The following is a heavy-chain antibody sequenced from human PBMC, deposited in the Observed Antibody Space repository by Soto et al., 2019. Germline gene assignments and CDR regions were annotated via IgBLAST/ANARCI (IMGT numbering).Heavy chain of an antibody. Sequence: EVQLLESGGGLVQPGGSLRLSCAASGFTFSSYAMSWVRQAPGKGLEWVSAISGSGGSTYHADSVKGRFTISRDNSKNTLYLQMNSLRAEDTAVYYCAKDLYSSSWAFDYWGQGTLVTVSS. D-gene: IGHD6-13*01. CDR3: AKDLYSSSWAFDY. J-gene: IGHJ4*02. CDR1: GFTFSSYA. CDR2: ISGSGGST. V-gene: IGHV3-23*01.